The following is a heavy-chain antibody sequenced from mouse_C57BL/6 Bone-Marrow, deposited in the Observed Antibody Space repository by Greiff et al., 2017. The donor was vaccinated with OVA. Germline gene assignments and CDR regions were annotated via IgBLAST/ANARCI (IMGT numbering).Heavy chain of an antibody. CDR3: ARGTTVVAERYYFDY. D-gene: IGHD1-1*01. CDR2: IYPGSGST. Sequence: VQLQQPGAELVKPGASVKMSCKASGYTFTSYWITWVKQRPGQGLEWIGDIYPGSGSTNYNEKFKSKATLTVDTSSSTAYMQLSSLTSEDSAVYYCARGTTVVAERYYFDYWGQGTTLTVSS. V-gene: IGHV1-55*01. CDR1: GYTFTSYW. J-gene: IGHJ2*01.